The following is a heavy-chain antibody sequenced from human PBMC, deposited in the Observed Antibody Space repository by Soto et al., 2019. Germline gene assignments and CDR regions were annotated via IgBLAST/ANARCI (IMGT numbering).Heavy chain of an antibody. Sequence: QVQLQQWGAGLLKPSETLSLTCAVYGGSFSGYYWSWIRQPPGKGLEWIGEINHSGSTNYNPSLKSRVTISVDTSKNQFSLKLSSVTAAETAVYYCARSDYGDYNWYFDLWGRGTLVTVSS. CDR2: INHSGST. CDR1: GGSFSGYY. D-gene: IGHD4-17*01. V-gene: IGHV4-34*01. J-gene: IGHJ2*01. CDR3: ARSDYGDYNWYFDL.